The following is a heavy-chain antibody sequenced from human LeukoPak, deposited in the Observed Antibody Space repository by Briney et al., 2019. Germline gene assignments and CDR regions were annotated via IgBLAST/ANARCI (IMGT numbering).Heavy chain of an antibody. CDR3: ARSSSSWYGLNY. CDR1: GFTFSSYG. V-gene: IGHV3-33*01. J-gene: IGHJ4*02. Sequence: PGGSLRLSCAASGFTFSSYGMHWVRQAPGKGLERVAVIWYDGSNNYYADSVKGRFTISRDNSKNTLYLQMNSLRAEDTAVYYCARSSSSWYGLNYWGQGTLVTVSS. D-gene: IGHD6-13*01. CDR2: IWYDGSNN.